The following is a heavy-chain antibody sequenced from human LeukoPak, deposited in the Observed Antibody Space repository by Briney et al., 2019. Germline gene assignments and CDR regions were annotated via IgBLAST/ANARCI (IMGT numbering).Heavy chain of an antibody. D-gene: IGHD6-13*01. J-gene: IGHJ4*02. Sequence: ASVKVSCKASGYTFTSYAMHWVRQAPGQRLEWMGWINAGNGNTKYSQKFQGRVTITADKSTSTAYMELSSLRSEDTAVYYCARVGSSWSTAFDYWGQGTLVTVSS. CDR3: ARVGSSWSTAFDY. V-gene: IGHV1-3*01. CDR1: GYTFTSYA. CDR2: INAGNGNT.